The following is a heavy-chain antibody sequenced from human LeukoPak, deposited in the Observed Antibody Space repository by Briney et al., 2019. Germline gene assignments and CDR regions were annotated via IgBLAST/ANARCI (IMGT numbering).Heavy chain of an antibody. CDR3: ASMGLTRAGD. CDR2: ISSTSSYI. J-gene: IGHJ4*02. Sequence: PGGSLRLSCAASGFTFSIYSVTWVRQAPGKGLEWVASISSTSSYIYYADSVKGRFTISRDNAKNSLYLQMNSLRAEDTAVYYCASMGLTRAGDWGQGTLVTVSS. CDR1: GFTFSIYS. V-gene: IGHV3-21*01. D-gene: IGHD4/OR15-4a*01.